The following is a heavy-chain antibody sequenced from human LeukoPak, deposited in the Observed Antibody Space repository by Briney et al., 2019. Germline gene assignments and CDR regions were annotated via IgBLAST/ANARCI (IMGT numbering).Heavy chain of an antibody. Sequence: PETLSLTCTVSGGSISSYYWGWIRQPPGKGLEWIGSMYYSGSTYYNPSLKSRVTISVDTSKNQFSLKLSSVTAADTAVYYCAREGGLQHHFDYWGQGTLVTVSS. J-gene: IGHJ4*02. V-gene: IGHV4-39*07. D-gene: IGHD4-11*01. CDR2: MYYSGST. CDR3: AREGGLQHHFDY. CDR1: GGSISSYY.